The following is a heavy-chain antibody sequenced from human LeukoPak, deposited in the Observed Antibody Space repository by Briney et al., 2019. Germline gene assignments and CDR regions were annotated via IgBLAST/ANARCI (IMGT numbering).Heavy chain of an antibody. CDR3: ARMYYYDSSGYTQRAFDI. Sequence: PSETLSLTCAVYGGSFSGYYWSWIRQPPGKGLERIGEINHSGSTNYNPSLKSRVTISVDTSKNQFSLKLSTVTAADTAVYYCARMYYYDSSGYTQRAFDIWGQGTMVTVSS. V-gene: IGHV4-34*01. D-gene: IGHD3-22*01. CDR1: GGSFSGYY. CDR2: INHSGST. J-gene: IGHJ3*02.